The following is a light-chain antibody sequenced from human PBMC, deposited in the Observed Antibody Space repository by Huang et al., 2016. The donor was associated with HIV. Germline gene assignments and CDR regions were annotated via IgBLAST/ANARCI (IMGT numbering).Light chain of an antibody. Sequence: IQLTQSPSSLSASVGDRVTITCRASQGISSYLAWYQQKTGKAPKLLIYAASTLQSGVPSRFSGSGSGTYFTLTISSLQPEDFATYYCQQLNSYPEGFTFGPGTKVDIK. CDR3: QQLNSYPEGFT. V-gene: IGKV1-9*01. CDR2: AAS. CDR1: QGISSY. J-gene: IGKJ3*01.